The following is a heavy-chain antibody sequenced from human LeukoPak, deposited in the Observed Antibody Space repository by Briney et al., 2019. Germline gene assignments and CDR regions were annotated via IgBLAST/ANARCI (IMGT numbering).Heavy chain of an antibody. J-gene: IGHJ4*02. D-gene: IGHD5-24*01. CDR1: GFSFSSYV. Sequence: GGSLRLSCAASGFSFSSYVMSWVRQAPGKGLEWVAVISYDGSNKYYADSVKGRFTISRDNAKNSLFLQMNSLRGEDTAVYYCARDSRMQSGQQVEDGFHYWGQGTLVTVSS. CDR2: ISYDGSNK. CDR3: ARDSRMQSGQQVEDGFHY. V-gene: IGHV3-30-3*01.